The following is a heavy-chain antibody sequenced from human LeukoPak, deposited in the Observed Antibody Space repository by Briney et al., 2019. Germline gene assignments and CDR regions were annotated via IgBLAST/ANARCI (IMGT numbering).Heavy chain of an antibody. D-gene: IGHD3-22*01. CDR3: ARDHDSSGYFYFDY. V-gene: IGHV3-21*01. J-gene: IGHJ4*02. CDR2: ISSSSSYI. CDR1: RFTFSSYS. Sequence: GGSLRPSCAASRFTFSSYSMNWVRQAPGKGLEWVSSISSSSSYIYYADSVKGRFTISRDNAKNSLYLQMNSLRAEDTAVYYCARDHDSSGYFYFDYWGQGTLVTVSS.